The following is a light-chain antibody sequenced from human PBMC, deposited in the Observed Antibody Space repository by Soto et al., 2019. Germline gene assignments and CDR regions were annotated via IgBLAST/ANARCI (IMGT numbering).Light chain of an antibody. J-gene: IGLJ2*01. V-gene: IGLV7-46*01. CDR3: SLSYSGGSVV. CDR1: TGTVSSSHY. CDR2: DTG. Sequence: QTVVTQETSLTVSPGGTVTLTCGSSTGTVSSSHYPYWFQQKPGQAPRTLIYDTGTKHSWTPARFSGSLLGGKAALTLSCAQPEDEAGYYCSLSYSGGSVVFGGGTKVTVL.